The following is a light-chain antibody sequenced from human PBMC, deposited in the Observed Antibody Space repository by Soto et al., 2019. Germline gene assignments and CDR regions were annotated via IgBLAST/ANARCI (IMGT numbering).Light chain of an antibody. J-gene: IGKJ1*01. CDR3: QQYDNIPRT. V-gene: IGKV1-33*01. CDR1: QEISNY. CDR2: DAS. Sequence: DLPMTQSPSSLSASVGDRVTITCQASQEISNYLNWYQQKAGKAPKLLIYDASNLETGVPSRFSGSGSGTDFTFTISSLQPEDIATYYCQQYDNIPRTFGQGTKVEIK.